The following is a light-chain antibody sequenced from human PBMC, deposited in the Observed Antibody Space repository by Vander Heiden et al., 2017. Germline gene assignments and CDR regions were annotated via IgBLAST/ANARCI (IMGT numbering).Light chain of an antibody. CDR3: MQGTHWPPYT. Sequence: VGMTKSPLSLPVTLGQLASISCRSSQSLLSSDGNTYLNWFQQRPGQSPRRLIYNVSNRDSGVPDRFSGSGSGTDFTLKISRVEAEDVGVYYCMQGTHWPPYTFGQGTKLEI. CDR2: NVS. J-gene: IGKJ2*01. V-gene: IGKV2-30*01. CDR1: QSLLSSDGNTY.